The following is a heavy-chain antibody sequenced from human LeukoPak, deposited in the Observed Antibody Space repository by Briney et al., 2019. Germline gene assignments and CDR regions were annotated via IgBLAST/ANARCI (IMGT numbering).Heavy chain of an antibody. CDR3: ARWEVRGATNWFDP. CDR2: IFYSGST. J-gene: IGHJ5*02. V-gene: IGHV4-39*07. CDR1: SGSISTSNYY. Sequence: SETLSLTCTVSSGSISTSNYYWGWVRQPPGKALEWIGNIFYSGSTYYSPSLKSRVTISLDTSKNQFSLKLSSVTAADTAVYYCARWEVRGATNWFDPWGQGTLVTVSS. D-gene: IGHD3-10*01.